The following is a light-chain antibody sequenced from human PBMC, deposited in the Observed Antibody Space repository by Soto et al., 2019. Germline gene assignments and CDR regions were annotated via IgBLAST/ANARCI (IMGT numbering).Light chain of an antibody. CDR3: QQRT. CDR1: QSVSSY. CDR2: DAS. Sequence: EIVLTQSPATVSLSPGERATLSCRASQSVSSYLAWYQQKPGQAPRLLIYDASNRATGIPARFSGSGSGTDFTLTISSLEPEDFAVYYCQQRTFGQGTRLEIK. J-gene: IGKJ5*01. V-gene: IGKV3-11*01.